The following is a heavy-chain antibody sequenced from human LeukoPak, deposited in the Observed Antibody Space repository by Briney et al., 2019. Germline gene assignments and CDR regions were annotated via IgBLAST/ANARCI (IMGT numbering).Heavy chain of an antibody. CDR1: GYSFTNYW. D-gene: IGHD2-15*01. Sequence: GESLKISCKGSGYSFTNYWIGWVRQMPGKGLEWMGIIYPGDSDTRYSPSFQGQVTISADKSISTAYLQWSSLKASDTAMYYCARTGYISSYAFDIWGQGTMVTVSS. CDR3: ARTGYISSYAFDI. V-gene: IGHV5-51*01. J-gene: IGHJ3*02. CDR2: IYPGDSDT.